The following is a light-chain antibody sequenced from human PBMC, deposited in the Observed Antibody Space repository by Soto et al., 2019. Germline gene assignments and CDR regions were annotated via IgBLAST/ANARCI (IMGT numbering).Light chain of an antibody. CDR1: QGIDSW. V-gene: IGKV1-12*01. CDR3: QQGNSFPLS. Sequence: DIQMTQSPSSVSASIGDRVTITCRASQGIDSWLAWFQQKPGEAPRLLIYAAISLTSGVPSRFSGAGSGTDFSLTISSLQPEDFATYFCQQGNSFPLSFGGGTKVEIK. CDR2: AAI. J-gene: IGKJ4*01.